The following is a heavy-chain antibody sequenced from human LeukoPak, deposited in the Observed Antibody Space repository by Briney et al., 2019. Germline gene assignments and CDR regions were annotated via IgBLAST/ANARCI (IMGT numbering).Heavy chain of an antibody. CDR1: GGSISSGGYS. CDR3: ARSPPVGATVYYFDY. J-gene: IGHJ4*02. D-gene: IGHD1-26*01. V-gene: IGHV4-30-2*01. CDR2: IYHSGST. Sequence: SETLSLTCAVSGGSISSGGYSWSWIRQPPGKGLEWIGYIYHSGSTYYNPSLKSRVTISVDRSKNQLSLKLSSVTAADTAVYYCARSPPVGATVYYFDYWGQGTLVTVSS.